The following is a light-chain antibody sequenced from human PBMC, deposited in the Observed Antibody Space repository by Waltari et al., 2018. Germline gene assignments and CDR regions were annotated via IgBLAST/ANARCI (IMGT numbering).Light chain of an antibody. Sequence: DIQMTQSPSPLSASVGDTVTITCQASQGIGNNLNWYQQKPGKAPKLLIYRASSLQSGIPSRFRGSGSGTDFTLTISSLQPEDFATYYCQQGYSYPFTFGPGTKLDIK. CDR2: RAS. J-gene: IGKJ3*01. V-gene: IGKV1-39*01. CDR1: QGIGNN. CDR3: QQGYSYPFT.